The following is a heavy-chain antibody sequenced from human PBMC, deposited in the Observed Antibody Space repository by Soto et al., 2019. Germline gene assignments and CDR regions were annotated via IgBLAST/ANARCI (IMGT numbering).Heavy chain of an antibody. D-gene: IGHD2-15*01. J-gene: IGHJ6*02. Sequence: ASVKVSCKASGGTFSSYAISWVRQAPGQGLEWMGGIIPILGIANYAQKFQGRVTITADKSTSTAYMELSSLRSEDTAVYYCANSRVVVAAGYYYGMDVWGQGTTVTVS. CDR1: GGTFSSYA. CDR2: IIPILGIA. V-gene: IGHV1-69*10. CDR3: ANSRVVVAAGYYYGMDV.